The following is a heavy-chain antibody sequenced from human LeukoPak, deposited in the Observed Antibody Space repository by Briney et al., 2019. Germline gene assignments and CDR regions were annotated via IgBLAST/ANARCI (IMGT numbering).Heavy chain of an antibody. Sequence: ASVKVSCKASGYTLTSYDINWVRQATGQGLEWMGWMNPNSGNTGYAQKCQGRVTMTRNSSITTAYMELSSLRSEDTAVYYCARRHGRCSDGSCYYPDYWGQGTLVTVSS. V-gene: IGHV1-8*01. J-gene: IGHJ4*02. CDR1: GYTLTSYD. CDR2: MNPNSGNT. D-gene: IGHD2-15*01. CDR3: ARRHGRCSDGSCYYPDY.